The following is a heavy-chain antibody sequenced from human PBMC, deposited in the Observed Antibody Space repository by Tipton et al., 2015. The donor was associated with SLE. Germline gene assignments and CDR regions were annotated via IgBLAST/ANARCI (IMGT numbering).Heavy chain of an antibody. V-gene: IGHV3-23*01. CDR3: ARGGERPDY. D-gene: IGHD1-1*01. CDR1: GFTFSSYG. CDR2: IVDSGVAT. Sequence: SLRLSCAASGFTFSSYGMTWVRQAPGKGLEWVSSIVDSGVATFYADSVKGRFTISRDNFKNTLYLQINSLRGEDTAVYFCARGGERPDYWGQGTLVTVSS. J-gene: IGHJ4*02.